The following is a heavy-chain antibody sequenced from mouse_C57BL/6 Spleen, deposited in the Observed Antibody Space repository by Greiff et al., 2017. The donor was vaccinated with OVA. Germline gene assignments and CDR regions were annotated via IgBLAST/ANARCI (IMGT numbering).Heavy chain of an antibody. V-gene: IGHV5-4*01. CDR2: ISDGGSYT. Sequence: EVKLMESGGGLVKPGGSLKLSCAASGFTFSSYAMSWVRQTPEKRLEWVATISDGGSYTYYPDNVKGRFTISRDNAKNNLYLQMSHLKSEDTAMYYCARDPGSSYYYAMDYWGQGTSVTVSS. J-gene: IGHJ4*01. CDR1: GFTFSSYA. CDR3: ARDPGSSYYYAMDY. D-gene: IGHD1-1*01.